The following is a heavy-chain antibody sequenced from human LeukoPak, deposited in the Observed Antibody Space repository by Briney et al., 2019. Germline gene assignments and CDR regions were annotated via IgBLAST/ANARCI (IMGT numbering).Heavy chain of an antibody. J-gene: IGHJ4*02. CDR2: INPNSGGT. Sequence: GASVKVSCKASGYSFTRYGMNWVRQAPGQGLEWMGWINPNSGGTNYAQKFQGRVTMTGDTSISTAYMELSRLRSDDTAVYYCARGTRHFDYWGQGTLVTVSS. CDR1: GYSFTRYG. D-gene: IGHD1-1*01. V-gene: IGHV1-2*02. CDR3: ARGTRHFDY.